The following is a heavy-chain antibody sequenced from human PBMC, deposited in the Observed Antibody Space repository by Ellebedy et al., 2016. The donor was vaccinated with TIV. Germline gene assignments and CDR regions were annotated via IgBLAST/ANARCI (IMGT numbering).Heavy chain of an antibody. V-gene: IGHV3-33*01. CDR1: GFSFSSYD. CDR3: ASQRLTGIYGRGYFPL. D-gene: IGHD6-25*01. J-gene: IGHJ2*01. CDR2: IWYDGSNK. Sequence: PGGSLRLSCAASGFSFSSYDMHWVRQAPGKGLEWVALIWYDGSNKYYVDSVKGRFTISRNNSKNSLYLQMNSLRVEDTAVYYCASQRLTGIYGRGYFPLWGRGTLVTVSS.